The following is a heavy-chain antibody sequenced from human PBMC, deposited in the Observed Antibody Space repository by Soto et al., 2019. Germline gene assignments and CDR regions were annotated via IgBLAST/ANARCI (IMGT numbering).Heavy chain of an antibody. CDR2: IYSGGST. V-gene: IGHV3-53*02. Sequence: EVQLVETGGGLIQPGGSLRLSCAASGFTVSSNYMSWVRQAPGKGLEWGSVIYSGGSTYYADSVKGRFTISRDNSKNTLYLQMNSLRAEDTAVYYCARLYSGYDPSEPIFDYWGQGTMVTVSS. CDR1: GFTVSSNY. D-gene: IGHD5-12*01. CDR3: ARLYSGYDPSEPIFDY. J-gene: IGHJ4*02.